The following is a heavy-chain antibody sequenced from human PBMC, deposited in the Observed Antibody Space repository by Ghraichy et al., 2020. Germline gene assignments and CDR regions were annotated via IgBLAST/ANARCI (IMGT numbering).Heavy chain of an antibody. J-gene: IGHJ4*02. CDR2: IIASGATT. Sequence: GGSLRLSCAASGFTFSSYPINWVRQAPGKGLEWVSAIIASGATTYYADSVKGRLTISRDNSKNTLYLQMNSLRAEDTALYYCAKFDGYNVLDHWGQGTLVTVSS. CDR1: GFTFSSYP. CDR3: AKFDGYNVLDH. V-gene: IGHV3-23*01. D-gene: IGHD5-24*01.